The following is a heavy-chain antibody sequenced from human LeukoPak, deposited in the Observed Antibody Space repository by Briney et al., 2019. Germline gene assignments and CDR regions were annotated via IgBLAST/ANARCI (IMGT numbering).Heavy chain of an antibody. V-gene: IGHV4-4*09. CDR1: GGSISSYY. CDR3: ARRTYYYYMDV. J-gene: IGHJ6*03. Sequence: SETLSLTCSVSGGSISSYYWSWIRQPPGKGLEWIGYIYTSGSTNYNPSLKSRVTISADTSKNQFSLKLSSVTAADTAVYYCARRTYYYYMDVWGKGTTVIVSS. CDR2: IYTSGST.